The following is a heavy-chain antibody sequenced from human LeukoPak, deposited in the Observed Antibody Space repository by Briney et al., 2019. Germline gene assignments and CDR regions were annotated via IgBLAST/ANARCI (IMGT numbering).Heavy chain of an antibody. CDR3: ARDRGYSGPNAFDI. CDR1: GGSISSYY. CDR2: IYYSGST. V-gene: IGHV4-59*01. Sequence: SETLSLTCTVSGGSISSYYWSWIRQPPGKGLEWIGYIYYSGSTNYNPSLKSRVTISVDTSKNQFSLKLSSVTAADTAVYYCARDRGYSGPNAFDIWGQGTMGTVSS. J-gene: IGHJ3*02. D-gene: IGHD3-10*01.